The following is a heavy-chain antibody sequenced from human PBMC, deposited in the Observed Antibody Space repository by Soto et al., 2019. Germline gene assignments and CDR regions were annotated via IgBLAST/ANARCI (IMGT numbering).Heavy chain of an antibody. V-gene: IGHV3-13*01. D-gene: IGHD3-3*02. J-gene: IGHJ6*02. CDR2: IGTAGDT. CDR1: GFTFSRYD. Sequence: PGGSLRLSCAASGFTFSRYDMHWVRQATGKGLEWVSVIGTAGDTYYAGSLKGRFTISRENAKNSVYLQMKSLRAGDTAMYYCTRSFFGVVTYGMDVWGQGTTVTVSS. CDR3: TRSFFGVVTYGMDV.